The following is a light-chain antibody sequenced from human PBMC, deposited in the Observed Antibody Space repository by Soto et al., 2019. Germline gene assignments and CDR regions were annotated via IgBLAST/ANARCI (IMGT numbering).Light chain of an antibody. CDR2: EVR. CDR3: RSYTDSGSFVV. Sequence: QSALTQPASLSGSPGQSITISCTGGSSDVATYNYVSWYQQHPGKAPKLIIYEVRNRPSGVSDRFSGSKSDNTASLTISGLQADDEAEYHCRSYTDSGSFVVFGGGTQLTVL. J-gene: IGLJ7*01. V-gene: IGLV2-14*01. CDR1: SSDVATYNY.